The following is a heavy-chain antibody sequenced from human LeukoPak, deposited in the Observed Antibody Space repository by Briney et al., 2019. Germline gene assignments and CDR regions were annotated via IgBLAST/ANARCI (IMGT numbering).Heavy chain of an antibody. Sequence: GGSLRLSCAASGFTFSSYSMNWVRQAPGKGLEWVSYISSSSSTIYYADSVKGRFTISGDNAKNSLYLQMNSLRAEDTAVYYCAELGITMIGGVWGKGTTVTISS. CDR1: GFTFSSYS. CDR3: AELGITMIGGV. D-gene: IGHD3-10*02. J-gene: IGHJ6*04. CDR2: ISSSSSTI. V-gene: IGHV3-48*01.